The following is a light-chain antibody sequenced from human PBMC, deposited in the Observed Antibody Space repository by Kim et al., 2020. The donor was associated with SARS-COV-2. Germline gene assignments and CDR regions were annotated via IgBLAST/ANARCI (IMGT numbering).Light chain of an antibody. V-gene: IGLV3-19*01. CDR3: NSRDSSGNHLV. Sequence: GQTVRITCQGDSLRNYYASWYQQQPGQAPVLVLFGKNNRPSGIPDRFSGSKSGNTASLTITGAQAEDEADYYCNSRDSSGNHLVFGGGTKLTVL. CDR2: GKN. CDR1: SLRNYY. J-gene: IGLJ3*02.